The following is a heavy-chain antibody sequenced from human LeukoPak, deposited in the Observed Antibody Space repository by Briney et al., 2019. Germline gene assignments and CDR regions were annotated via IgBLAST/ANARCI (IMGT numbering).Heavy chain of an antibody. CDR2: IYTGGST. D-gene: IGHD3-10*01. J-gene: IGHJ5*02. CDR1: GGSISSYY. V-gene: IGHV4-4*07. CDR3: ARDGVRGLTFNWFDP. Sequence: PSETLSLTCTVSGGSISSYYCSWIRQPAGKGLEWIGRIYTGGSTNYNPSLKSRVTMSVDTSKNQFSLKLSSVTAADTAVYYCARDGVRGLTFNWFDPWGQGTLVTVSS.